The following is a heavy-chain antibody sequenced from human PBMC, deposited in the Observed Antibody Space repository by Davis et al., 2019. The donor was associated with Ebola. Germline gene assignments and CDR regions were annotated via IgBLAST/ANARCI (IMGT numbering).Heavy chain of an antibody. CDR2: INAGNGNT. V-gene: IGHV1-3*01. CDR3: ARVGYSGYVGYYYGMDV. D-gene: IGHD5-12*01. J-gene: IGHJ6*02. CDR1: GYTFTSYA. Sequence: ASVKVSCKASGYTFTSYAMHWVRQAPGQRLEWMGWINAGNGNTKYSQKFQGRVTITRDTSASTAYMELSSLRSEDTAVYYCARVGYSGYVGYYYGMDVWGQGTTVIVSS.